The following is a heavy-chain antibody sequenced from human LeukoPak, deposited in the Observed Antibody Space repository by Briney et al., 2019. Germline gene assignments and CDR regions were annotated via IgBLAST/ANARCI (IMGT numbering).Heavy chain of an antibody. CDR3: AKDPSGWEPKYYFDY. J-gene: IGHJ4*02. CDR2: IRYDGSNK. V-gene: IGHV3-30*02. CDR1: GFTFSSYG. Sequence: PGGSLRLSCAASGFTFSSYGMHWVRQAPGKGLEWVTFIRYDGSNKYYADSVKGRFTISRDNSKNTLYLQMNSLRAEDTAVYYCAKDPSGWEPKYYFDYWGQGTLVTVSS. D-gene: IGHD1-26*01.